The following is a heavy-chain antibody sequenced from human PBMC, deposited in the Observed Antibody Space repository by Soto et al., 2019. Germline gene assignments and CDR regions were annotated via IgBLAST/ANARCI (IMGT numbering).Heavy chain of an antibody. CDR1: GGSISSGDYY. V-gene: IGHV4-30-4*01. Sequence: SETLSLTCTVSGGSISSGDYYWSWIRQPPGKGLEWIGYIYYSGSTYYNPSLKSRVTISVDTSKNQFSLKLSSVTAADTAVYYCASRYCSSTSCYRWGLDCYYYYGMDVWGQGTTVTVSS. J-gene: IGHJ6*02. CDR2: IYYSGST. D-gene: IGHD2-2*02. CDR3: ASRYCSSTSCYRWGLDCYYYYGMDV.